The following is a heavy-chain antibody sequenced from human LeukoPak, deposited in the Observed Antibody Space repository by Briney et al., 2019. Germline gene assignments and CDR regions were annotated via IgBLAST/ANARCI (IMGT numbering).Heavy chain of an antibody. CDR3: AKVGGNYHDNSGHGT. V-gene: IGHV3-43*02. D-gene: IGHD3-22*01. Sequence: GGSLRLSCAASGFTFDDYAMHWVRQAPGKDLEWVSLISGDGGSTYYADSVKGRFTISRDNSKNSLYLQMNSLRTEDTALYYCAKVGGNYHDNSGHGTWGQGTLVTVSS. J-gene: IGHJ5*02. CDR2: ISGDGGST. CDR1: GFTFDDYA.